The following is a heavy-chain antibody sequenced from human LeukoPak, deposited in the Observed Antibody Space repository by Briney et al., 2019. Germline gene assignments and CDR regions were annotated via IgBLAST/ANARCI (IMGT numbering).Heavy chain of an antibody. CDR1: GYTFTSYG. CDR3: ASSIAVPGTRLLVY. Sequence: ASVKVSCKASGYTFTSYGISWVRQAPGQGLEWMGWISAYNGNTNYAQKLQGRVTMTTDTSTSTAYMELRSLRSDDTAVYYCASSIAVPGTRLLVYWGQGTLVTVSS. CDR2: ISAYNGNT. D-gene: IGHD6-19*01. V-gene: IGHV1-18*04. J-gene: IGHJ4*02.